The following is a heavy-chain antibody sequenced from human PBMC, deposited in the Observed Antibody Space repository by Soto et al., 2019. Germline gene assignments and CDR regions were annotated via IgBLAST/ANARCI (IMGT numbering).Heavy chain of an antibody. V-gene: IGHV4-39*01. Sequence: LSLTCTVSGGSISSSSYYWGWIRQPPGKGLEWIGSIYYSGSTYYSPSLKSRVTISVDTSKNQFSLKLSSVTAADTAVYYCARTFYDSSGYYTEPTICFVLWGQGPPISVPS. CDR1: GGSISSSSYY. D-gene: IGHD3-22*01. CDR2: IYYSGST. J-gene: IGHJ6*01. CDR3: ARTFYDSSGYYTEPTICFVL.